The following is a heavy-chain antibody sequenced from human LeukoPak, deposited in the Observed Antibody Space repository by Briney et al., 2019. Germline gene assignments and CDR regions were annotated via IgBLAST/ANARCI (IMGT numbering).Heavy chain of an antibody. Sequence: ASVKVSCKVSGYTLTELSMHWVRQAPGKGLEWMGGFDPEDGETIYAQKFQGRVTMTEDTSTDTAYMELSGLRSEDTAVYYCATDRQENTSGYYHVDYRGQGTLVTVSS. J-gene: IGHJ4*02. D-gene: IGHD3-22*01. V-gene: IGHV1-24*01. CDR3: ATDRQENTSGYYHVDY. CDR2: FDPEDGET. CDR1: GYTLTELS.